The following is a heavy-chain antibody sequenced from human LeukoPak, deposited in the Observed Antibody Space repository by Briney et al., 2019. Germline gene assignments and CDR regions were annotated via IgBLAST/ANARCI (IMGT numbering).Heavy chain of an antibody. CDR1: GFTFSSYW. J-gene: IGHJ3*02. V-gene: IGHV3-7*01. D-gene: IGHD2-2*02. Sequence: TGGSLRLSCAASGFTFSSYWMSWVRQAPGKGLEWVANIKQDGSEKYYVDSVKGRFTISRDNAKNSLYLQMNSLRAEDTAVYYCARIPLFSLGYCSSTSCYKGAFDIWGQGTMVTVSS. CDR2: IKQDGSEK. CDR3: ARIPLFSLGYCSSTSCYKGAFDI.